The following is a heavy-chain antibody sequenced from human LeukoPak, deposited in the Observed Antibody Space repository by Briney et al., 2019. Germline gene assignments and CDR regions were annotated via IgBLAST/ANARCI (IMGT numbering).Heavy chain of an antibody. Sequence: GASVKVSCKVSGYTLTELSMHWVRQAPGKGLEWMGGFDPEDGETIYAQKFQGRVTMTEDTSTDTAYMELSSLRSEDTAVYYCATDGSLRVELRYFDWLPKQYYYYGMDVWGQGTTVTVTS. CDR2: FDPEDGET. CDR1: GYTLTELS. CDR3: ATDGSLRVELRYFDWLPKQYYYYGMDV. V-gene: IGHV1-24*01. J-gene: IGHJ6*02. D-gene: IGHD3-9*01.